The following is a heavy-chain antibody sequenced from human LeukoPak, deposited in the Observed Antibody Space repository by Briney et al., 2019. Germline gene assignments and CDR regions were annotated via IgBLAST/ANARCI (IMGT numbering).Heavy chain of an antibody. J-gene: IGHJ4*02. CDR2: ISGSGGST. Sequence: GGSLRLSCAASGFTFSSYTMSWVRQAPGKGLEWVSVISGSGGSTYYADSVKGRFTISRDNSKNTLYLQMNSLRAEDTAVYYCAKDIVVGAANTFDYWGQGTLVTVSS. CDR3: AKDIVVGAANTFDY. V-gene: IGHV3-23*01. D-gene: IGHD2-15*01. CDR1: GFTFSSYT.